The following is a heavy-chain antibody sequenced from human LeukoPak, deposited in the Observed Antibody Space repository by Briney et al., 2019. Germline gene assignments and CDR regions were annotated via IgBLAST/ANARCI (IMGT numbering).Heavy chain of an antibody. CDR1: GYPFTSYW. V-gene: IGHV5-51*01. Sequence: GESLKISCKGSGYPFTSYWIAWVRQMPGKGREGMGIIYPGESDTRLRPSFQGQVTISADQSINPAFLQWTSLNPSAPARSSLARDRSIGQAYLDYWGQGTLVTVSS. J-gene: IGHJ4*02. CDR3: ARDRSIGQAYLDY. CDR2: IYPGESDT. D-gene: IGHD2/OR15-2a*01.